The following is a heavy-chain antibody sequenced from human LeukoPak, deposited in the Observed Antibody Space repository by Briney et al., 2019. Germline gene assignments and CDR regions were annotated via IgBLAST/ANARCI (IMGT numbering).Heavy chain of an antibody. CDR3: ARGEQDVLLWFGELSPHFDY. CDR2: IYYSGST. CDR1: GGSISSSSYY. Sequence: SETLSLTCTVSGGSISSSSYYWGWIRQPPGKGLEWIGSIYYSGSTYYNPSLKSRVTISVDTSKNQFSLKLSSVTAADTAVYYCARGEQDVLLWFGELSPHFDYWGQGTLVTVSS. D-gene: IGHD3-10*01. J-gene: IGHJ4*02. V-gene: IGHV4-39*07.